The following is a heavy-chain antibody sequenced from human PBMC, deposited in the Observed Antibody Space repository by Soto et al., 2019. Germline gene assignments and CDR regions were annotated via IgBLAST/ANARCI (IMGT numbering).Heavy chain of an antibody. V-gene: IGHV1-18*01. Sequence: ASVKVSCKASGYMFSNYGFSWVRQAPGQGLEWMGWISGYNGNTNYAERLQGRVTMTRDTSTSTVYMEFYSLRSEDTALYYCARDVREMATVAFDYWGQGTLVTVSS. CDR2: ISGYNGNT. J-gene: IGHJ4*02. CDR3: ARDVREMATVAFDY. CDR1: GYMFSNYG. D-gene: IGHD4-4*01.